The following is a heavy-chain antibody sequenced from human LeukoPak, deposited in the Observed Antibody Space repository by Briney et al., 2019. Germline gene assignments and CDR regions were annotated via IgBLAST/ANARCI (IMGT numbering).Heavy chain of an antibody. J-gene: IGHJ4*02. D-gene: IGHD5-18*01. CDR3: ASSYGFTAFDY. CDR1: GGSISSDSYY. Sequence: SETLSLTCTVSGGSISSDSYYWAWIRQPPGKGPEWIASIYYSGSTYYNPSLKSRVTISVDTSRNQFSLKLSSVTAADTAVYYCASSYGFTAFDYWGQGTLVTVSS. V-gene: IGHV4-39*07. CDR2: IYYSGST.